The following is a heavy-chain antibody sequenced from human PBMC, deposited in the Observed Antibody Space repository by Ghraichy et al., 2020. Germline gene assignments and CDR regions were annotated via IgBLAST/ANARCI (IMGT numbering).Heavy chain of an antibody. CDR2: ISHSGGST. D-gene: IGHD3-22*01. Sequence: GGSLRLSCAASGFTFSSYAMTWVRQAPGKGLEWVSAISHSGGSTYYADSVKGRFTISRDNSKDTLYLQMNILRAGDTAVYYCAKNGYYDAGSYPLSPWGQGTLVTVSP. CDR3: AKNGYYDAGSYPLSP. J-gene: IGHJ5*02. CDR1: GFTFSSYA. V-gene: IGHV3-23*01.